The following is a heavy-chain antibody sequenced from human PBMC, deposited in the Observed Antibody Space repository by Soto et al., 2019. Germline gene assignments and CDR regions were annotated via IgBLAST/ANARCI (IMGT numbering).Heavy chain of an antibody. CDR1: GYTFTGYY. J-gene: IGHJ4*02. CDR3: ARGSHNWNVIDY. Sequence: ASVKVSCKASGYTFTGYYMHWVRQAPRQGLEWMGWINPNSGGTNYAQKFQGWVTMTRDTSISTAYMELSRLRSDDTAVYYCARGSHNWNVIDYWGQGTLVTVSS. D-gene: IGHD1-1*01. CDR2: INPNSGGT. V-gene: IGHV1-2*04.